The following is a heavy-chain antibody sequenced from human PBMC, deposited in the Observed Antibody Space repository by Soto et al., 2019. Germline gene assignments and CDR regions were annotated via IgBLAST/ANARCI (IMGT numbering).Heavy chain of an antibody. CDR2: IYWDDDK. CDR1: GFSLSTSGVG. D-gene: IGHD6-13*01. CDR3: AHSPYSRLETGGYFDY. V-gene: IGHV2-5*02. J-gene: IGHJ4*02. Sequence: QITLKESGPTLVKPTQTLTLSCTFSGFSLSTSGVGVGWIRQPPGKALEWLALIYWDDDKRYSPSLKSRLTITKDTSKNQVVLTMTNVDPVDTATYYCAHSPYSRLETGGYFDYWGQGTLVTVSS.